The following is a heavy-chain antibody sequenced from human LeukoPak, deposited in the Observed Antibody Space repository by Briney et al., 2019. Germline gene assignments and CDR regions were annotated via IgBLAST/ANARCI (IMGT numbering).Heavy chain of an antibody. Sequence: GGSLRLSCAASGFTFSSYWMSWVRQAPGKGLEWVANIKQDGSEKYYVDSVKGRFTISRDNAKNSLYLQMNSLRAEDTAVYYCARDIGGYSGYPVDYFGYWGQGTLVTVSS. CDR1: GFTFSSYW. J-gene: IGHJ4*02. CDR2: IKQDGSEK. V-gene: IGHV3-7*01. CDR3: ARDIGGYSGYPVDYFGY. D-gene: IGHD5-12*01.